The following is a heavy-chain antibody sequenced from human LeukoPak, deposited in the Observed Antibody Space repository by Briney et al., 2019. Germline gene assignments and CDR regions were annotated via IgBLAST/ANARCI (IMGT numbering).Heavy chain of an antibody. V-gene: IGHV4-34*01. D-gene: IGHD5-18*01. CDR3: ARGGRYSSEI. Sequence: SETLSLTCAVYGGSFSGYYWSWIRQPPGKGLEWIGEINHSGSTNYNPSLKSRVTISVDTSKNQFSLKLSSVTAADTAVYYCARGGRYSSEIWGQGTLVTVSS. CDR2: INHSGST. CDR1: GGSFSGYY. J-gene: IGHJ4*02.